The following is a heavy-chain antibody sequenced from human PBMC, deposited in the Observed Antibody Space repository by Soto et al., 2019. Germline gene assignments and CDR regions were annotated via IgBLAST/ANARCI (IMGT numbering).Heavy chain of an antibody. CDR2: IYYRGNA. CDR3: ARLEGLATISYYFDF. J-gene: IGHJ4*02. CDR1: DDSINSDKYY. V-gene: IGHV4-39*01. Sequence: QLQLQESGPGLVKPSETLSLPCSVSDDSINSDKYYLGWIRQPPGKGMEWIGSIYYRGNAYYNPSLQTRVTISLDKSKSQFSLKLNSVTAADSAVYFCARLEGLATISYYFDFWGPGALVTVSS. D-gene: IGHD3-9*01.